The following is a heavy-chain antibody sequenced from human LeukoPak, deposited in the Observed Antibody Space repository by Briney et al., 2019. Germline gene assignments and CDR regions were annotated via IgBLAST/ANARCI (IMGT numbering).Heavy chain of an antibody. V-gene: IGHV3-21*01. Sequence: GGSLRLSCSASGFTFSTYWMSWVRQAPGKGLEWVSSISSSSSYIYYADSVKGRFTISRDNAKNSLYLQMNSLRAEDTAVYYCARGVYYYDSSGYFGIYYWGQGTLVTVSS. J-gene: IGHJ4*02. D-gene: IGHD3-22*01. CDR3: ARGVYYYDSSGYFGIYY. CDR2: ISSSSSYI. CDR1: GFTFSTYW.